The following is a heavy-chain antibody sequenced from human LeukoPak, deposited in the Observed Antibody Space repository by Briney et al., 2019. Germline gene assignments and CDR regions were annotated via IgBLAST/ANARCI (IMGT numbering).Heavy chain of an antibody. D-gene: IGHD6-19*01. V-gene: IGHV4-59*01. J-gene: IGHJ6*03. CDR1: GGSITSYY. CDR2: IYYSERTNSGST. CDR3: ARDVAYSSSMDV. Sequence: SETLSLTCTVSGGSITSYYWNWIRLPPGKGLEWIGYIYYSERTNSGSTNYNPSLKSRVTISVDTSKNQFSLKLSSVTAADTAVYYCARDVAYSSSMDVWGKGTTVTVSS.